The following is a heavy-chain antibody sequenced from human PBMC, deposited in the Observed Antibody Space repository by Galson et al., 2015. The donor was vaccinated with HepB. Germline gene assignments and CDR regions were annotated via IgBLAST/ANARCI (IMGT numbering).Heavy chain of an antibody. CDR1: GYTLTESS. CDR2: FDPGDGET. D-gene: IGHD3-10*01. CDR3: ATPFGVGDDYFDS. J-gene: IGHJ4*02. Sequence: SVKVSCKVSGYTLTESSMHWVRQAPEKGLEWMGSFDPGDGETVYAQKFQGRVTLTGDTSTDTAYMELSSLRSEDTAVYYCATPFGVGDDYFDSWGQGTLVTVSS. V-gene: IGHV1-24*01.